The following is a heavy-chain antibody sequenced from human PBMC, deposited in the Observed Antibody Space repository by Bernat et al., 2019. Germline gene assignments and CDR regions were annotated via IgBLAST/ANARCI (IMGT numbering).Heavy chain of an antibody. CDR2: ISYDGSNK. CDR3: ARDYCSGGSCPLWFDP. Sequence: QVQLVESGGGVVQPGRSLRLSCAASGFTFSSYAMHWVRQAPGKWLEWVAVISYDGSNKYYADSVKGRFTISRDNSKNTLYLQMNSLRAEDTAVYYCARDYCSGGSCPLWFDPWGQGTLVTVSS. D-gene: IGHD2-15*01. J-gene: IGHJ5*02. CDR1: GFTFSSYA. V-gene: IGHV3-30*01.